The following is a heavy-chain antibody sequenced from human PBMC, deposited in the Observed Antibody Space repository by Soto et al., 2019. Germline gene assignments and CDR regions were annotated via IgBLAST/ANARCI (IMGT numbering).Heavy chain of an antibody. J-gene: IGHJ6*02. V-gene: IGHV5-51*01. CDR2: IYPGDSDT. CDR1: GYSFTSYW. D-gene: IGHD6-13*01. Sequence: GESLKISCKGSGYSFTSYWIGWVRQMPGKGLEWMGIIYPGDSDTRYSPSFQGQVTISADKSISTAYLQWSSLKASDTAMYYCARAGIAAANYYYGMDVWGQGTTVTVSS. CDR3: ARAGIAAANYYYGMDV.